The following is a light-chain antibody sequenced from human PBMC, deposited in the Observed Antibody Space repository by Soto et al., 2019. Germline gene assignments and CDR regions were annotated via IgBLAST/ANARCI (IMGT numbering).Light chain of an antibody. CDR1: SSDVGGYNY. Sequence: QSVLTQPASVSGSPGQSITISCTGTSSDVGGYNYVSWYQQYPGKAPKLMIYDVDTRPSGVSNRFSDSKSGNTASRTISGLQADDEADYYCSSYTNGNTLVFGSGTKLTVL. CDR2: DVD. V-gene: IGLV2-14*01. CDR3: SSYTNGNTLV. J-gene: IGLJ1*01.